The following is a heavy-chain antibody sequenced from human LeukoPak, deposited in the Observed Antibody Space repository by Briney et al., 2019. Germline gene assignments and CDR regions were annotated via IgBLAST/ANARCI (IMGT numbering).Heavy chain of an antibody. J-gene: IGHJ4*02. CDR3: AKHYPEVLRFLEWLLPFDY. CDR1: GFTFSSYW. Sequence: PGGSLRLSCAASGFTFSSYWMSWVRQAPGKGLEWVSAISGSGGSTYYADSVKGRFTISRDNSKNTLYLQMNSLRAEDTAVYYCAKHYPEVLRFLEWLLPFDYWGQGTLVTVSS. D-gene: IGHD3-3*01. V-gene: IGHV3-23*01. CDR2: ISGSGGST.